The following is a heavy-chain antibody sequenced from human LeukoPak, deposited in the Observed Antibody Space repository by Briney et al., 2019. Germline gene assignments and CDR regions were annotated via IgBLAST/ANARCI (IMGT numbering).Heavy chain of an antibody. CDR3: ARSDYGSGNYYWSLDY. CDR1: GGSISGYY. D-gene: IGHD3-10*01. J-gene: IGHJ4*02. V-gene: IGHV4-34*01. CDR2: IHHSGSA. Sequence: SETLSLTCAVYGGSISGYYWSWIRQPPRKGLEWIAEIHHSGSANYNPSLKSRVTISIDTSKDQFSLKLSSVTAADTAVYYCARSDYGSGNYYWSLDYWGQGTLVTVSS.